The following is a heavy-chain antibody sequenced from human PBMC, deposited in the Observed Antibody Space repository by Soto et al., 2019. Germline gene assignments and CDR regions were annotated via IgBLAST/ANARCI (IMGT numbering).Heavy chain of an antibody. D-gene: IGHD2-2*01. V-gene: IGHV1-69*13. CDR3: ARDIVVVPNYYYGMDV. Sequence: GASVKVSCKASGGTFSSYAISWVRQAPGQGLEWMGGIIPIFGTANYAQKFQGRVTITADESTSTAYMELSSLRSEDTAVYYCARDIVVVPNYYYGMDVWGQGTTVTVSS. J-gene: IGHJ6*02. CDR1: GGTFSSYA. CDR2: IIPIFGTA.